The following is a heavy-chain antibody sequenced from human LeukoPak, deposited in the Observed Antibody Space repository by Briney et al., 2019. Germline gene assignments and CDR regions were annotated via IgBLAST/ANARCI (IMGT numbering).Heavy chain of an antibody. D-gene: IGHD3-3*02. CDR2: MNPNSGNT. Sequence: ASVKVSCKASGYTFTSYDINWVRQATGQGLEWMGWMNPNSGNTGYAQKFQGRVTITRNTSISTAYMELSSLRSEDTAVYYCAADDPGLAGFDLWGRGTLVTVSS. J-gene: IGHJ2*01. CDR3: AADDPGLAGFDL. CDR1: GYTFTSYD. V-gene: IGHV1-8*03.